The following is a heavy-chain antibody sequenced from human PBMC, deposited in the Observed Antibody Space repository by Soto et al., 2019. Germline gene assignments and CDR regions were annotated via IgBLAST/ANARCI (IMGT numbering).Heavy chain of an antibody. CDR3: ARDWVVGATITYYYYGMDV. CDR1: GYTFTGYY. CDR2: INPNSGGT. D-gene: IGHD1-26*01. J-gene: IGHJ6*02. V-gene: IGHV1-2*02. Sequence: ASVKVSCKASGYTFTGYYMHWVRQAPGQGLEWMGWINPNSGGTNYAQKFQGRVTMTRDTSISTAYMELSRLRSDDTAVYYCARDWVVGATITYYYYGMDVWGQGTTVTVSS.